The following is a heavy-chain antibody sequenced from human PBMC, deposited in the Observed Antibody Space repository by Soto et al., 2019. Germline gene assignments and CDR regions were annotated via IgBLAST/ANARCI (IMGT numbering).Heavy chain of an antibody. CDR1: GGSISSGDFY. D-gene: IGHD3-10*01. Sequence: PSETLSLTCSVSGGSISSGDFYWSWIRQQPGKGLEWIGYIYYSGSTYYNPSLKSRVTISIDTSKNQFSLKLSSVTAADTAVYYCARYDSESHKHFQHWGQGTLVTVSS. CDR2: IYYSGST. CDR3: ARYDSESHKHFQH. J-gene: IGHJ1*01. V-gene: IGHV4-30-4*01.